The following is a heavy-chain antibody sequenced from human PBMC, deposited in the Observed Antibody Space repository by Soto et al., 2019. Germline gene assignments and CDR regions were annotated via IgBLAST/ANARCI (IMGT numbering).Heavy chain of an antibody. D-gene: IGHD3-10*01. V-gene: IGHV1-69*02. Sequence: QVQLVQSGAEVTKPGSSVTVSCTASGDTFSRFTLSWVRQAPGQGLEWMGRIIPMLGMSNSALKFQGRVTITADKSTTKGYMHLNSLRSDDTAVYYCATSYGSGSAHFDSWGQGTLVTVSS. J-gene: IGHJ4*02. CDR2: IIPMLGMS. CDR3: ATSYGSGSAHFDS. CDR1: GDTFSRFT.